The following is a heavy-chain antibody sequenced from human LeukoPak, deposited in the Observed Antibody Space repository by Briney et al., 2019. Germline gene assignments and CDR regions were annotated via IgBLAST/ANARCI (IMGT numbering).Heavy chain of an antibody. J-gene: IGHJ4*02. Sequence: SETLSLTCAVSGYSISSGYYWGWIRQPPGKGREGLGSIYHSGTTHYNPSLKRRVTISVDTYKNQFSLKLSSVTAEDTVIYYCARVLGGSSPFDYWGQGTLVTVSS. CDR3: ARVLGGSSPFDY. CDR2: IYHSGTT. D-gene: IGHD1-26*01. CDR1: GYSISSGYY. V-gene: IGHV4-38-2*01.